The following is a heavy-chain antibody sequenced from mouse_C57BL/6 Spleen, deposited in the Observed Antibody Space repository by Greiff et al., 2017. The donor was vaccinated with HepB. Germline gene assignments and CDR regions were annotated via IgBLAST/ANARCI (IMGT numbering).Heavy chain of an antibody. J-gene: IGHJ4*01. CDR2: INPSSGYT. V-gene: IGHV1-7*01. CDR1: GYTFTSYW. Sequence: QVQLKESGAELAKPGASVKLSCKASGYTFTSYWMHWVKQRPGKGLEWIGYINPSSGYTKYNQKLKDKATLTADNSASTAYMQMSSLTYEDSAVYYCARDSGTGDYWGQGTSVTVSS. CDR3: ARDSGTGDY. D-gene: IGHD1-3*01.